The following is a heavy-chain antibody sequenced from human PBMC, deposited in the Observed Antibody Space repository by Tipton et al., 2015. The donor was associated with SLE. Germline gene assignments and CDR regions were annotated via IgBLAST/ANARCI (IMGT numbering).Heavy chain of an antibody. J-gene: IGHJ4*02. D-gene: IGHD2/OR15-2a*01. V-gene: IGHV4-61*09. CDR1: GSSISSGSSY. Sequence: TLSLTCTVSGSSISSGSSYWGWIRQPAGKGLEWIGHIYVSGNTDYSPSLKSRLTMSVDTSKNQFSLTMTSVTAADTAVYYCAREGGDWTLYGGYYVDSWGQGTPVTVSS. CDR2: IYVSGNT. CDR3: AREGGDWTLYGGYYVDS.